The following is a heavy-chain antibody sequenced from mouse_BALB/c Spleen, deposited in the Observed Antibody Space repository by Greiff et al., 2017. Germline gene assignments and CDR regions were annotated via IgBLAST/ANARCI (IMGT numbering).Heavy chain of an antibody. D-gene: IGHD2-1*01. V-gene: IGHV3-2*02. CDR2: ISYSGST. CDR1: GYSITSDYA. J-gene: IGHJ3*01. CDR3: ARGHGNYVFAY. Sequence: DVKLQESGPGLVKPSQSLSLTCTVTGYSITSDYAWNWIRQFPGNKLEWMGYISYSGSTSYNPSLKSRISITRDTSKNQFFLQLNSVTTEDTATYYCARGHGNYVFAYWGQGTLVTVSA.